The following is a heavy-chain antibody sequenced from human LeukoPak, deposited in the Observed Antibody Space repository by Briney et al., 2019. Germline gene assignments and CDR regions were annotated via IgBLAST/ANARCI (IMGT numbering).Heavy chain of an antibody. D-gene: IGHD3-9*01. V-gene: IGHV3-30*02. CDR1: GFTFSSYG. CDR3: AKGDNILRYFDWSYFQH. J-gene: IGHJ1*01. Sequence: PGGSLRLSCAASGFTFSSYGMHWVRQAPGKGLEWVAFIRYDGSNEYYADSVKGRFTISRDNSKNTLYLQMNSLRAEDTAVYYCAKGDNILRYFDWSYFQHWGQGTLVTVSS. CDR2: IRYDGSNE.